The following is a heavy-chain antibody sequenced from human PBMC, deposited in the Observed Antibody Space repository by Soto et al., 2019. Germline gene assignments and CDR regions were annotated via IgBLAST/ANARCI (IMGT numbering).Heavy chain of an antibody. D-gene: IGHD3-22*01. V-gene: IGHV1-69*12. CDR2: IIPIFGTA. CDR1: GGTFSSYA. Sequence: QVQLVQSGAEVKKPGSSVKVSCKASGGTFSSYAISWVRQAPGQGLEWMGGIIPIFGTANYAQKFQGRVTITADESTSTAYMELSSLRSEDTAVYYCASSAYYYDSSGYYMVDYWGQGTRVTVSS. J-gene: IGHJ4*02. CDR3: ASSAYYYDSSGYYMVDY.